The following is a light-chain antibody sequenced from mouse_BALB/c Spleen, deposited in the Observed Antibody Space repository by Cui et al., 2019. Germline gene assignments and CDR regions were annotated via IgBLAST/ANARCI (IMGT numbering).Light chain of an antibody. Sequence: DIQMTQSPASLSVSVGETVTITCRASENIYSNLAWYQQKQGKSPQLLVYAATNLADGVPSRFSGSGSGTQYSLKINSLQSEDFWSYYCQHFWGTPFTFGSGTKLEIK. CDR3: QHFWGTPFT. V-gene: IGKV12-46*01. CDR2: AAT. CDR1: ENIYSN. J-gene: IGKJ4*01.